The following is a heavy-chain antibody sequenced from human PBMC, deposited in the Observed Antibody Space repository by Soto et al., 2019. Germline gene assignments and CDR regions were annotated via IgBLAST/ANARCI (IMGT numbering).Heavy chain of an antibody. CDR2: IWYDGTQK. Sequence: QVQLEESGGGVVQPGRSLRLSCAASGVTFNTYSMHWVRQPPGKGLEWLAAIWYDGTQKYYADSVKGRFIITRDNSKKTLLLEMNSLRAEDTAVYYCARAGGTTVTGLWHFDSWGQGTLGTVSS. D-gene: IGHD4-17*01. CDR1: GVTFNTYS. V-gene: IGHV3-33*01. J-gene: IGHJ4*02. CDR3: ARAGGTTVTGLWHFDS.